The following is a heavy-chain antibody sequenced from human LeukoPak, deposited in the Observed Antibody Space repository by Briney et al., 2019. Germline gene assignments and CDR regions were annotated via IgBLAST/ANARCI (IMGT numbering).Heavy chain of an antibody. Sequence: ASVTVSFKASGYTFTVYYMHWVRQAPGQGLEWVGWINPNSGGTNYAQKFQGRVTMNRDTSISTAYMELSRLRSDDTAVYYCARASRYCSSTSCHRWGQGTLVTVSS. V-gene: IGHV1-2*02. CDR3: ARASRYCSSTSCHR. CDR2: INPNSGGT. D-gene: IGHD2-2*02. J-gene: IGHJ4*02. CDR1: GYTFTVYY.